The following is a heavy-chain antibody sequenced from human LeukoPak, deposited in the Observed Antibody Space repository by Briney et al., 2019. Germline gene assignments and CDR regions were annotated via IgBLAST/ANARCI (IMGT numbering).Heavy chain of an antibody. J-gene: IGHJ4*02. CDR2: ISSSSSYI. CDR1: GFTFSSYS. CDR3: AREPGYYDSSGYFYTAI. D-gene: IGHD3-22*01. Sequence: PGGSLRLSCAASGFTFSSYSMNLVRQAPGKGLEWVSSISSSSSYIYYADSVKGRFTISRDNAKNSLYLQMNSLRAEDTAVYYCAREPGYYDSSGYFYTAIWGQGTLVTVSS. V-gene: IGHV3-21*01.